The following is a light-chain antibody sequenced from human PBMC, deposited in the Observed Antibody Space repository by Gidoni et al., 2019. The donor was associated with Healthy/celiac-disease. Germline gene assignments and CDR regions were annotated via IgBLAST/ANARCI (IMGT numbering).Light chain of an antibody. Sequence: DIQMTQSPSSLSASVGDRVTITCRASQSISSYLNWYQQKPGKAPKLLISAASSLQSGVPSMFSGSGSGTDFTLTISSLQPEDFATYYCQQSYSTHTWTFGQGTKVEIK. V-gene: IGKV1-39*01. CDR3: QQSYSTHTWT. J-gene: IGKJ1*01. CDR2: AAS. CDR1: QSISSY.